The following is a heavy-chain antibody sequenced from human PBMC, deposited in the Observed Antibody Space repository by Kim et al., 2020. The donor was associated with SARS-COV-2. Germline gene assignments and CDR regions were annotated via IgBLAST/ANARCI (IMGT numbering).Heavy chain of an antibody. D-gene: IGHD2-2*02. J-gene: IGHJ5*02. Sequence: SETLSLTCAVYGGSFSGYYWSWIRQPPGKGLEWIGEINHSGSTNYNPSLKSRVTISVDTSKNQFSLKLSSVTAADTAVYYCAYCSSTSCYNGNNWFDPWGQGTLVTVSS. CDR3: AYCSSTSCYNGNNWFDP. CDR1: GGSFSGYY. CDR2: INHSGST. V-gene: IGHV4-34*01.